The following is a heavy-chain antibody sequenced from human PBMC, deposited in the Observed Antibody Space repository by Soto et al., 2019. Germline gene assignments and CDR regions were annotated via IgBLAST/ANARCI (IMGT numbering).Heavy chain of an antibody. D-gene: IGHD2-15*01. V-gene: IGHV1-18*01. J-gene: IGHJ6*02. Sequence: QAQLVQSGAEVKKPGASVKVSCKASGYTFSRYGISWVRQGPGQGLEWMGWISTYNENTKYAQKFQGRVTMTTDTSTSTAYMELRSLTSDDTAMYYCAREGFCSSGSCALYFHDFFGMDVWGQGTTVTVSS. CDR2: ISTYNENT. CDR1: GYTFSRYG. CDR3: AREGFCSSGSCALYFHDFFGMDV.